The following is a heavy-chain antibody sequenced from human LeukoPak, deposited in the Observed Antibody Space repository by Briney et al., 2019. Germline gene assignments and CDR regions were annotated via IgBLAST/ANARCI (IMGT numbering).Heavy chain of an antibody. J-gene: IGHJ4*02. CDR1: GYTFTDYY. V-gene: IGHV1-2*02. D-gene: IGHD3-22*01. CDR3: ASLAHFDGSTYYPDF. Sequence: ASVKVSCKASGYTFTDYYLHWLRQAPGQGLEWMGWMHPNSGGTNYAQNFQGRVTMTRDTSIATAYMELSRLTSDDTAVYYCASLAHFDGSTYYPDFWGQGTLVTVSS. CDR2: MHPNSGGT.